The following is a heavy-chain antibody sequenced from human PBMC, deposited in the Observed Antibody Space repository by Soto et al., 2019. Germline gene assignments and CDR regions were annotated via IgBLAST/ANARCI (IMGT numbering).Heavy chain of an antibody. CDR1: GFTFDDYA. Sequence: EVQLVESGGGLVQPGRSLRLSCAASGFTFDDYAMYWVRQAPGMGLEWVSGISWNSGSIGYAASVKGRFTISRDNAKSTLYLEMTSLRVDDTALYYCVKAKMESSSPGLRSLDYWGQGTRVTVSS. V-gene: IGHV3-9*01. CDR3: VKAKMESSSPGLRSLDY. CDR2: ISWNSGSI. J-gene: IGHJ4*02. D-gene: IGHD2-15*01.